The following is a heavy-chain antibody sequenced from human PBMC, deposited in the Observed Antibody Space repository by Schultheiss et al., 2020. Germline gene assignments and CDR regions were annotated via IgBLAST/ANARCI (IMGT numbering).Heavy chain of an antibody. CDR1: GITFSSYA. Sequence: GGSLRLSCAASGITFSSYAMSWVRQAPGKELVWVSRINSDGIATSYADSVKGRFTISRDNAKNTLYLQMNSLRAEDTAVYYCARDQYYAMDVWGQGTTVTVSS. V-gene: IGHV3-74*01. J-gene: IGHJ6*02. CDR3: ARDQYYAMDV. CDR2: INSDGIAT.